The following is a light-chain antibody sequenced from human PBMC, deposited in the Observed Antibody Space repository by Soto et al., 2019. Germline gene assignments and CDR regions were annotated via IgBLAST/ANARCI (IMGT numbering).Light chain of an antibody. V-gene: IGKV2-28*01. CDR3: MQALQAPLT. Sequence: DMVMTQSPLSLPVTPGEPASISCRSSQSLLYSNGYNYLDWYLQKPGQSPQLLIYLGSNRASGVPDRFSGSVSGTDFTLKISRVEAEDVGLYYCMQALQAPLTFGQGTKVDIK. CDR2: LGS. J-gene: IGKJ1*01. CDR1: QSLLYSNGYNY.